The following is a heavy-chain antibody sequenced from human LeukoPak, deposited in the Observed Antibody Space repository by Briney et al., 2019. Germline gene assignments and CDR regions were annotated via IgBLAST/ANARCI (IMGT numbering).Heavy chain of an antibody. D-gene: IGHD2-21*02. V-gene: IGHV4-59*01. Sequence: PSETLSLTCTVSGDSLNTYYWTWLRQTPGKGLEWIGFVAYSGSANYNPSLKSRVSISIDTSKNQFSLARTSVTPADTAVYYCARVVRGVVTSNWFDPWGQGTLVTVSS. J-gene: IGHJ5*02. CDR2: VAYSGSA. CDR3: ARVVRGVVTSNWFDP. CDR1: GDSLNTYY.